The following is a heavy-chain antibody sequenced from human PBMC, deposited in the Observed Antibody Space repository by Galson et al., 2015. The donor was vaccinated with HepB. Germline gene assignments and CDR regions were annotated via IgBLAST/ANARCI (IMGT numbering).Heavy chain of an antibody. D-gene: IGHD3-3*01. Sequence: SLRLSCAASGFTLSNAWMSWVRQAPGKGLEWVGRIKSKSDGGTTDYAAPVKGRFTISRDDSKNTLYVQMNSLKTEDTAVYHCATDPSEPTLDYWGQGTLVTVSS. J-gene: IGHJ4*02. CDR3: ATDPSEPTLDY. V-gene: IGHV3-15*01. CDR1: GFTLSNAW. CDR2: IKSKSDGGTT.